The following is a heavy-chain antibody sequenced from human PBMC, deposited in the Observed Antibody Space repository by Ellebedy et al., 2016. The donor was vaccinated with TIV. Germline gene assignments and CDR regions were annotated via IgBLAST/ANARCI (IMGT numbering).Heavy chain of an antibody. Sequence: ESLKISCAASGFTFTNAWMAWVRQAPGKGLEWVGRIRSKTDGGTTDYAAPVKGRFTVSRDDSENTLYLQMKSLKTEETTVYYCATERMTATGNSLDYWGQGTLVTVSS. CDR1: GFTFTNAW. CDR2: IRSKTDGGTT. J-gene: IGHJ4*02. D-gene: IGHD6-13*01. CDR3: ATERMTATGNSLDY. V-gene: IGHV3-15*01.